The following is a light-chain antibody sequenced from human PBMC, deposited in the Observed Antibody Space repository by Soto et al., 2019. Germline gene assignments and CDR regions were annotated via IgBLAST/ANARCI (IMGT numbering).Light chain of an antibody. V-gene: IGKV1-5*03. J-gene: IGKJ1*01. Sequence: DIQMTQSPSTLSAFVGERVTITCRASQYVSSSLAWYQQKPGKAPKLMIYKTSILESGVPSRFGGSASGTEFTLSISSLQPDYVANYWCQQYNTCPWTFGQGTQVEIK. CDR3: QQYNTCPWT. CDR1: QYVSSS. CDR2: KTS.